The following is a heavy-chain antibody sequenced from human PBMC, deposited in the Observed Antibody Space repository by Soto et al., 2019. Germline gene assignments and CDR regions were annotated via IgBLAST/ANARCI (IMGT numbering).Heavy chain of an antibody. CDR1: GFTLDDYA. J-gene: IGHJ3*02. CDR2: ISWNSGSI. Sequence: EVQLVESGGGLVQPGRSLRLSCAASGFTLDDYAMQWVRQAPGKGLEWVSGISWNSGSIGYADSVKGRFTISRDNAKNSLYMQMNSLRAEDTALYYCAKDSYDSSGRYDAFDIWGQGTMVTVSS. V-gene: IGHV3-9*01. D-gene: IGHD3-22*01. CDR3: AKDSYDSSGRYDAFDI.